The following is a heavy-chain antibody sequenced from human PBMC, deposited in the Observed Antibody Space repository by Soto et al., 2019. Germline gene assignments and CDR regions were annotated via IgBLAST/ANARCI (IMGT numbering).Heavy chain of an antibody. D-gene: IGHD5-12*01. CDR2: INTNSGGT. CDR1: GYTFTGYY. V-gene: IGHV1-2*04. J-gene: IGHJ4*02. Sequence: ASVKVSCKASGYTFTGYYMHWVRQAPGQGLEWMGWINTNSGGTNYAQKFQGWVTMTRDTSLSKAYMELSRLRFDDTAVYYCARGLRRDGYNYCMGYWGQGTLVTVSS. CDR3: ARGLRRDGYNYCMGY.